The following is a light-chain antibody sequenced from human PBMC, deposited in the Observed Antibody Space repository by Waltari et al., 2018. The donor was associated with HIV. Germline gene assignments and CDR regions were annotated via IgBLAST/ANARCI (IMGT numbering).Light chain of an antibody. CDR3: QQYGRSPWT. CDR2: GAS. Sequence: EIVLTQSPGTLSLSPGERATLSCRASLSVTSSYLAWYQQKPGQSPRLLIYGASSRATGIPDRVSGSGSGTDFTLTISRLEPEDFAVYYCQQYGRSPWTFGQGTKVEIK. CDR1: LSVTSSY. J-gene: IGKJ1*01. V-gene: IGKV3-20*01.